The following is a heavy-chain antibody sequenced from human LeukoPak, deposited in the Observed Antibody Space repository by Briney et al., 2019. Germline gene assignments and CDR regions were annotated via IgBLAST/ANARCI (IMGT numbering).Heavy chain of an antibody. J-gene: IGHJ3*02. CDR1: GFTFSSYG. CDR3: ARERGGYCSSSTCSKAFDI. D-gene: IGHD2-2*01. Sequence: GGSLRLSCIASGFTFSSYGMHWVRQAPGKGLEYVSRISSNGRSTYYANSVKDRFTVSGDNSKNTLYIQMGSLRAEDKAVYYCARERGGYCSSSTCSKAFDIWGHGTMVTVSS. V-gene: IGHV3-64*01. CDR2: ISSNGRST.